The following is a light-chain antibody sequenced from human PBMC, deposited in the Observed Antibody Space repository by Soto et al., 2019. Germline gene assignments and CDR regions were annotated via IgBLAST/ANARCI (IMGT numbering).Light chain of an antibody. CDR1: QSVSSN. CDR2: GAS. J-gene: IGKJ4*01. CDR3: QQYNNWSPLT. Sequence: EIVMTQSPATLSVSTGERATLSCRASQSVSSNLAWYQQKPGQAPRLLIYGASTRATGITARFSGSGSGTDFTLTISSLQSEDFGVYYCQQYNNWSPLTFGGGTKVDIK. V-gene: IGKV3-15*01.